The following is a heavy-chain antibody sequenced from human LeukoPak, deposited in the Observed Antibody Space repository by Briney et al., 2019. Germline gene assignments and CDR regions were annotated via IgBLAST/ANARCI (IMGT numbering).Heavy chain of an antibody. CDR3: ARLVELWFGELSYYDY. Sequence: GGSLRLSCAASGFTFSSYWMSWVRQAPGKGLEWVANIKQDGSEKYYVDSVKGRFTISRDNAKNSLYLQMNSLRAEDTAVYYCARLVELWFGELSYYDYGGQGTLVTVSS. J-gene: IGHJ4*02. CDR2: IKQDGSEK. D-gene: IGHD3-10*01. CDR1: GFTFSSYW. V-gene: IGHV3-7*01.